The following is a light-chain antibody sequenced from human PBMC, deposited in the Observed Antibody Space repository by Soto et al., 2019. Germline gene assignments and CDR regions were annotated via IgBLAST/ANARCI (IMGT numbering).Light chain of an antibody. CDR3: QQYGGSPGFT. CDR1: QTACSNC. Sequence: EIVLTQSPGTLSLSPGERATLSCRASQTACSNCLAWYQQKPGQAPRLLISGASNRATGIPDRFSGSGSGTDFTLTISRLDTEDFAVYYCQQYGGSPGFTFGPGTRVDI. J-gene: IGKJ3*01. CDR2: GAS. V-gene: IGKV3-20*01.